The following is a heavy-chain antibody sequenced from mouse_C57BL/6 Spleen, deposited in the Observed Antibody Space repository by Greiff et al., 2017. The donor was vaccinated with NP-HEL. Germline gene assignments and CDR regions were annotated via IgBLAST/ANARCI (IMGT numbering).Heavy chain of an antibody. CDR3: ARGRAITTVVDY. CDR1: GYTFTSYW. D-gene: IGHD1-1*01. Sequence: QVQLQQPGAELVMPGASVKLSCKASGYTFTSYWMHWVKQRPGQGLEWIGEIDPSDSYTNYNQKFKGKSTLTVDKSSSTAYMQLSSLTSEDSAVYYCARGRAITTVVDYWGQGTTLTVSS. J-gene: IGHJ2*01. CDR2: IDPSDSYT. V-gene: IGHV1-69*01.